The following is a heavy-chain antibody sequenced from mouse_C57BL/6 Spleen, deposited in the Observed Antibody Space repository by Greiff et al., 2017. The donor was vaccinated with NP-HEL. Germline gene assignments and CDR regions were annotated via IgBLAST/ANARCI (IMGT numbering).Heavy chain of an antibody. V-gene: IGHV14-4*01. CDR3: TRSFYYFDY. CDR1: GFNIKDDY. J-gene: IGHJ2*01. CDR2: IDPENGDT. Sequence: EVQLQQSGAELVRPGASVKLSCTASGFNIKDDYMHWVKQRPEQGLEWIGWIDPENGDTEYASKFQGKATITADTSSNTAYLQLSSLTSEDTAVYYCTRSFYYFDYWGQGTTLTVSS.